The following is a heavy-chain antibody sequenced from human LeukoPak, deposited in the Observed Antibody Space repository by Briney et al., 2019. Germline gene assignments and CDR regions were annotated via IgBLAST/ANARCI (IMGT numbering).Heavy chain of an antibody. CDR1: GFTFSTSW. CDR3: VRDMGYYDKV. J-gene: IGHJ4*02. Sequence: PGGSLRLSCATSGFTFSTSWMHWVGQAAGKGGVWVSRINTDGNNRDYADSVKGRFTISRDNAKNTLYLQMNSLRAEDTAVYYCVRDMGYYDKVWGQGTLVTVSS. CDR2: INTDGNNR. D-gene: IGHD3-22*01. V-gene: IGHV3-74*01.